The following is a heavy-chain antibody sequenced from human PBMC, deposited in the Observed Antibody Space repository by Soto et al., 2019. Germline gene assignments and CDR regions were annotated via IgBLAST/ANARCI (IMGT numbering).Heavy chain of an antibody. CDR3: ASAITGTFDY. J-gene: IGHJ4*02. CDR2: INTDGKTT. CDR1: GFTFSSHW. V-gene: IGHV3-74*01. D-gene: IGHD1-20*01. Sequence: GGSLRLSCAASGFTFSSHWMHWVRQAPGKGLVWVSHINTDGKTTTYADSVKGRFTISRDNAKNTLYLQMNSLRAEDTAVYYCASAITGTFDYWGQGTLVTVSS.